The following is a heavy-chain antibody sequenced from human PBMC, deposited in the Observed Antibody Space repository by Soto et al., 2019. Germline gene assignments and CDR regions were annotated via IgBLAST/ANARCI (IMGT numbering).Heavy chain of an antibody. D-gene: IGHD2-8*01. CDR1: GFTFSSYA. CDR3: AQSLAVHAKALQYYYYGIDV. CDR2: ISGSGGST. V-gene: IGHV3-23*01. J-gene: IGHJ6*04. Sequence: PGGSLRLSCAASGFTFSSYAMSWVRQAPGKGLEWVSAISGSGGSTYYADSVKGRFTISRDNSKNTLYLQMNSLRAEDTAVYYCAQSLAVHAKALQYYYYGIDVSGKGTRLT.